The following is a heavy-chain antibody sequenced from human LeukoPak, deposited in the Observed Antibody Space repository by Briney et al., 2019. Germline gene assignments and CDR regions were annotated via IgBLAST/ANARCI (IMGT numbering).Heavy chain of an antibody. CDR2: TNHSGST. Sequence: PSETLSLTCTVSGGSVSSGSYYWSWIRQPPGKGLEWIGETNHSGSTNYNPSLKSRVTISVDTSKNQFSLKLSSVTAADTAVYYCARGLGYYDILTGYSYYYYYGMDVWGQGTTVTVSS. D-gene: IGHD3-9*01. CDR3: ARGLGYYDILTGYSYYYYYGMDV. J-gene: IGHJ6*02. V-gene: IGHV4-39*07. CDR1: GGSVSSGSYY.